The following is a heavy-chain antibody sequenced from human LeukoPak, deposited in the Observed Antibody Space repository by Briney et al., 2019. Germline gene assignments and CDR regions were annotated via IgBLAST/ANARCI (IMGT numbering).Heavy chain of an antibody. J-gene: IGHJ3*02. CDR2: ISYDGSNK. V-gene: IGHV3-30-3*01. D-gene: IGHD3-10*01. CDR3: AREGSGSFDAFDI. CDR1: GFTFSSYA. Sequence: GRSLRLSCAASGFTFSSYAMHWVRQAPGKGLEWVAVISYDGSNKYYADSVKGRFTISRDNSKNTLYLQMNSLRAEDTAVYYCAREGSGSFDAFDIWGQGTMVTVSS.